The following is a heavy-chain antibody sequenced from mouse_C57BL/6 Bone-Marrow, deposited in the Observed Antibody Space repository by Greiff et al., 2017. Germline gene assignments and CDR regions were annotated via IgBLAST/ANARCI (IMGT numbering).Heavy chain of an antibody. Sequence: VQLQQSGAELVKPGASVKVSCTASGYTFTSYWMHWVKQRPGQGLEWIGRIHPSDSDTNYNQKFKGKATVTVDKSSSTANMQLSSLTSEDSAVYYCATKIPFGVNDMDYWGQGTSVTVAS. J-gene: IGHJ4*01. CDR3: ATKIPFGVNDMDY. D-gene: IGHD1-1*02. V-gene: IGHV1-74*01. CDR2: IHPSDSDT. CDR1: GYTFTSYW.